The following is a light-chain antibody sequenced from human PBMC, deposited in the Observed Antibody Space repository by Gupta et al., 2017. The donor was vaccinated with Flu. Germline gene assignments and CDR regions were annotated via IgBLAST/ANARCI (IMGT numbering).Light chain of an antibody. CDR1: QSVSSY. CDR2: DAS. CDR3: QQRSNWPPLT. V-gene: IGKV3-11*01. Sequence: EIVLTQSPATLSLSPGERATLSCRASQSVSSYLAWYQQKPGQAPRLLIYDASNRDTGIPARFSGSGSCTDFSLTISSREHEDFAVYYCQQRSNWPPLTFGGGTKVEIK. J-gene: IGKJ4*01.